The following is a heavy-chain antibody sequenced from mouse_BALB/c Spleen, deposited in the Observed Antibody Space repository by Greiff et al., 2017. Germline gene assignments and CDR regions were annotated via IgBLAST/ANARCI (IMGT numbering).Heavy chain of an antibody. D-gene: IGHD2-2*01. CDR1: GFTFSSYT. J-gene: IGHJ4*01. Sequence: DVQLQESGGGLVKPGGSLKLSCAASGFTFSSYTMSWVRQTPEKRLEWVATISSGGSYTYYPDSVKGRFTISRDNAKNTLYLQMSSLKSEDTAMYYCTREGYDGYYAMDYWGQGTSVTVSS. CDR2: ISSGGSYT. V-gene: IGHV5-6-4*01. CDR3: TREGYDGYYAMDY.